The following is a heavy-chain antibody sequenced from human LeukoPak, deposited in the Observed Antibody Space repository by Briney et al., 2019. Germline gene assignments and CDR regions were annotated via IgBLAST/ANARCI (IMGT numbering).Heavy chain of an antibody. V-gene: IGHV1-18*01. CDR2: ISAYNGNT. CDR3: AREGGYSYGYPSDAFDI. CDR1: GYTFTSYG. J-gene: IGHJ3*02. Sequence: ASVKVSCKASGYTFTSYGISWVRQAPGQGLEWMGWISAYNGNTNYAQKVQGRVTMTTDTSTSTAYMELRSLTSDDTAVYYCAREGGYSYGYPSDAFDIWGQGTMVTVSS. D-gene: IGHD5-18*01.